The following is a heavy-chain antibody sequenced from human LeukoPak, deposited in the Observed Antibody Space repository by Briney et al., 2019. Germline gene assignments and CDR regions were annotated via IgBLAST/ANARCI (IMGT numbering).Heavy chain of an antibody. V-gene: IGHV4-59*12. CDR1: AGSISIYY. Sequence: PSETLSLTCTVSAGSISIYYWSWIRRPPGKGLEWIGSIYYTGSTNYNPSLKSRVTISVDTSKNQFSLKLSSVTAADTAVYYCARAMIVVVPLNDAFDIWGQGTMVTVSS. CDR2: IYYTGST. CDR3: ARAMIVVVPLNDAFDI. D-gene: IGHD3-22*01. J-gene: IGHJ3*02.